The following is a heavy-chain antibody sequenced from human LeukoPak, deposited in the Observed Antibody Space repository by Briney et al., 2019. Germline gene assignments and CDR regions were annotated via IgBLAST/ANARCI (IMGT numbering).Heavy chain of an antibody. J-gene: IGHJ4*02. CDR2: INHSGST. Sequence: PSETLSLTCAVYGGSFSGYYWSWIRQPPGKGLEWIGEINHSGSTNYNPSLKSRVTISVDTSKNQFSLKLSSVTAADTAVYYCARSPITMIVVAPDYWGQGTRVTVSS. D-gene: IGHD3-22*01. V-gene: IGHV4-34*01. CDR1: GGSFSGYY. CDR3: ARSPITMIVVAPDY.